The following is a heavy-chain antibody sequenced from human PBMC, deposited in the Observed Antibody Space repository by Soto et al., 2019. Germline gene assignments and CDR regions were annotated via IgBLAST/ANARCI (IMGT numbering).Heavy chain of an antibody. V-gene: IGHV5-51*01. CDR2: IYPGDSDT. CDR1: GYSFTSYW. D-gene: IGHD3-16*01. J-gene: IGHJ6*02. CDR3: ARQLRLGELRGHYYYYGMDV. Sequence: PGESLKISCKGSGYSFTSYWIGWVRQMPGKGLEWMGIIYPGDSDTRYSPSFQGQVTISADKSISTAYLQWSSLKASDTAMYYCARQLRLGELRGHYYYYGMDVWGQGTTVTVSS.